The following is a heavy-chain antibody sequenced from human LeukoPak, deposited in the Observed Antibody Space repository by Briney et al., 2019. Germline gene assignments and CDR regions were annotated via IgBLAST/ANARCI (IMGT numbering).Heavy chain of an antibody. V-gene: IGHV1-69*06. Sequence: ASVKVSCKASGYTFTSYAISWVRQAPGQGLEWMGGIIPIFGTANYAKKFQGRVTITADKSTSTAYMELSSLRSEDTAVYYCARGPTRYYYDSSGYVPHYWGQGTLVTVSS. J-gene: IGHJ4*02. D-gene: IGHD3-22*01. CDR2: IIPIFGTA. CDR3: ARGPTRYYYDSSGYVPHY. CDR1: GYTFTSYA.